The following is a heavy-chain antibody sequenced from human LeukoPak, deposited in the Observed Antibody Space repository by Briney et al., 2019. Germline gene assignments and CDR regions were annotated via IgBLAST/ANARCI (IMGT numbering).Heavy chain of an antibody. CDR2: IIPIFGTA. J-gene: IGHJ4*02. D-gene: IGHD6-13*01. CDR1: GGTFSSYA. CDR3: ARVAAADYFDY. Sequence: ASVKVSCKASGGTFSSYAISWVRQAPGQGLEWMGGIIPIFGTANYAQKFQGRVTITADKSSTTVYMELRSLRSDDTAVYYCARVAAADYFDYWGQGTLVTVSS. V-gene: IGHV1-69*06.